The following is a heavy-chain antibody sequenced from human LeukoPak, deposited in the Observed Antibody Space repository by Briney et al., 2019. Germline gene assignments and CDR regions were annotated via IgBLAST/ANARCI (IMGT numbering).Heavy chain of an antibody. V-gene: IGHV1-46*01. J-gene: IGHJ5*02. Sequence: ASVKVSCKASGGTFSSYAISWVRQAPGQGLEWMGIINPTGGSTSYAQKFQGRVTMTRDTSTSTDYMELSSLTYEDTAAYYCARDVSSTSSWWFDPWGQGTLVIVSS. CDR3: ARDVSSTSSWWFDP. CDR1: GGTFSSYA. D-gene: IGHD2-2*01. CDR2: INPTGGST.